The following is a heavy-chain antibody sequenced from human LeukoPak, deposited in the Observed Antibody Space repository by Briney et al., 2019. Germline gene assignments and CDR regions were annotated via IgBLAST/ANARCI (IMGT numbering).Heavy chain of an antibody. V-gene: IGHV3-7*01. CDR1: GLTFSSYW. Sequence: GGSLRLSCAASGLTFSSYWMSWVRQAPGKGLEWVANIKQDGSEKYYVDSVKGRFTISRDNAKNSLYLQMNSLRAEDTAVYYCARVLSSGYDTSPYYYYYYMDVWGKGTTVTVSS. CDR2: IKQDGSEK. D-gene: IGHD5-12*01. CDR3: ARVLSSGYDTSPYYYYYYMDV. J-gene: IGHJ6*03.